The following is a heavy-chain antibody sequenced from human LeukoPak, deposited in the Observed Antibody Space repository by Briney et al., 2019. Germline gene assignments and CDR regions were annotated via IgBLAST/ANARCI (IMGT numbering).Heavy chain of an antibody. CDR1: GFTFTTYA. V-gene: IGHV3-23*01. CDR3: AKGGGGHCSGGFCSNFDY. Sequence: GGSLRLSCEASGFTFTTYAMNWVRQAPGQGLEWVSGISATGGTTYYADSVKGRFTISRDNSKNTLYLQMNSLRGEDTALYYCAKGGGGHCSGGFCSNFDYRGQGALVTVSS. D-gene: IGHD2-15*01. CDR2: ISATGGTT. J-gene: IGHJ4*02.